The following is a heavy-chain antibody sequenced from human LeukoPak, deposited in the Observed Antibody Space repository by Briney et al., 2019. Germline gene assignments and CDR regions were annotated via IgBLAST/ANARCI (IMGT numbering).Heavy chain of an antibody. V-gene: IGHV3-30*18. D-gene: IGHD3-22*01. CDR3: AKLYDSSGYYYNRPIDY. J-gene: IGHJ4*02. CDR2: ISYDGSNK. CDR1: GFTFSSYG. Sequence: GGSLRPSCAASGFTFSSYGMHWVRQAPGKGLEWVAVISYDGSNKYYADSVKGRFTISRDNSKNTLYLQMNSLRAEDTAVYYCAKLYDSSGYYYNRPIDYWGQGTLVTVSS.